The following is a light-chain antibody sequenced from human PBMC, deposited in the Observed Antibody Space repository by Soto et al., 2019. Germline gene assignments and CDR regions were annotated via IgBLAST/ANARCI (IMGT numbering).Light chain of an antibody. J-gene: IGLJ3*02. CDR2: LSSDGSH. V-gene: IGLV4-69*01. CDR1: SEHSTYA. Sequence: QLVLTQSPSASASLGASVKLTCTLSSEHSTYAIAWHQQQPEKGPRYLMKLSSDGSHSKGDGIPDRFSGSSSGAERYLTISSLQSEDEADYYCQTWGTGVGVFGGGTKLTVL. CDR3: QTWGTGVGV.